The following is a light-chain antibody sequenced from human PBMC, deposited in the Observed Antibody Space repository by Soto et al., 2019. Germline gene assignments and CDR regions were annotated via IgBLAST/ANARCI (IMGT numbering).Light chain of an antibody. V-gene: IGKV1-5*03. J-gene: IGKJ1*01. CDR1: QSIDIW. Sequence: DIQMTQSPSTLSASVGDRVTITCRASQSIDIWLAWYQQRPGKAPKLVIYKASSLEGGVPSRFSGSGSGTEFTLTIRSLQPDEFATYCCHNHKSYPRTFGQGTKVEIK. CDR3: HNHKSYPRT. CDR2: KAS.